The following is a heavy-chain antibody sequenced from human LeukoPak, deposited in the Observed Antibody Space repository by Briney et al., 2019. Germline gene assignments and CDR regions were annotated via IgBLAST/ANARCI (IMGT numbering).Heavy chain of an antibody. Sequence: SQTLSLTCTVSGGSISSGDYYWSWIRQPPGKGLEWIGSIYYSGSTYYNPSLKSRVTISVDTSKNQFSLKLSSVTAADTAVYYCARASGYSSGWYIYYYYYMDVWGKGTTVTVSS. CDR3: ARASGYSSGWYIYYYYYMDV. CDR1: GGSISSGDYY. V-gene: IGHV4-39*07. CDR2: IYYSGST. J-gene: IGHJ6*03. D-gene: IGHD6-19*01.